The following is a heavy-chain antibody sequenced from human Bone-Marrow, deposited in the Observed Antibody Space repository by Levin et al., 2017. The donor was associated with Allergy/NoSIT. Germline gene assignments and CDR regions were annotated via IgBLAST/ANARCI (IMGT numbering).Heavy chain of an antibody. Sequence: LGESLKISCVASGFTFSSYGMYWVRQAPGKGLEWVSYISSRSSTIYYADSVKGRFSISRDNAKNSLSLQMNSLRDDDTAVYYCARDPQFDNDYSNYEDPYYFDYWGQGTLVTVSS. CDR2: ISSRSSTI. V-gene: IGHV3-48*02. D-gene: IGHD4-11*01. CDR3: ARDPQFDNDYSNYEDPYYFDY. CDR1: GFTFSSYG. J-gene: IGHJ4*02.